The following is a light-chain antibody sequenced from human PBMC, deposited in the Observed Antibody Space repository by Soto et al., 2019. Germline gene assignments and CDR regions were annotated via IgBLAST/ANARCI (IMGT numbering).Light chain of an antibody. CDR1: SRDVGGYNY. CDR2: DVT. CDR3: SSYTSSNTVV. V-gene: IGLV2-14*03. J-gene: IGLJ2*01. Sequence: QSALTQPASVSGSPGQSITMSCTGTSRDVGGYNYVSWYQHHPGKAPKLMIYDVTNRPSGVSNRFSGSKSGNTASLTVSGLQPGDEADYYCSSYTSSNTVVFGGGTKLTVL.